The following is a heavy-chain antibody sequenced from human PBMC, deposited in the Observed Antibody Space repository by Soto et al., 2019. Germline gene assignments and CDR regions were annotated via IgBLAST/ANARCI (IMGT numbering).Heavy chain of an antibody. V-gene: IGHV3-15*07. D-gene: IGHD3-22*01. CDR1: GFTFSNAW. J-gene: IGHJ4*02. CDR3: TTDGLSSGYYLYFDY. CDR2: IKSKTDGGTT. Sequence: PGGSLRLSCAASGFTFSNAWMNWVRQAPGKGLEWVGRIKSKTDGGTTDYAAPVKGRFTISRDDSKNTLYLQMNSLKTEDTAVYYCTTDGLSSGYYLYFDYWGQGTLVTVSS.